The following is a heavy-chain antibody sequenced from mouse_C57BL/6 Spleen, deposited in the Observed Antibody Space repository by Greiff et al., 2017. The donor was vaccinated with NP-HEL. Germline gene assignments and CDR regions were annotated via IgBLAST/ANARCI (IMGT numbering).Heavy chain of an antibody. CDR1: GYTFTSYW. V-gene: IGHV1-64*01. CDR3: ARDSSGYGAWFAY. D-gene: IGHD3-2*02. Sequence: VQLQQPGAELVKPGASVKLSCKASGYTFTSYWMHWVKQRPGQGLEWIGMIHPNSGSTNYNEKFKSKATLTVDKSSSTAYMQLSSLTSEDSAVYYCARDSSGYGAWFAYWGQGTLVTVSA. J-gene: IGHJ3*01. CDR2: IHPNSGST.